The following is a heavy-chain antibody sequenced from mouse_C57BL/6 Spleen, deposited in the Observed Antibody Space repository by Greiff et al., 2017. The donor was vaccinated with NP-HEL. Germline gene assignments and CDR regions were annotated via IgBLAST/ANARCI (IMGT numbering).Heavy chain of an antibody. CDR3: ARGQLRPPYAMDY. CDR1: GYAFTNYL. Sequence: VQLQQSGAELVRPGTSVKVSCKASGYAFTNYLIEWVKQRPGQGLEWIGVINPGSGSTNYNEKFKSKATLTVDTSSSTAYMQLSSLTSEDSAVYYCARGQLRPPYAMDYWGQGTSVTVSS. V-gene: IGHV1-54*01. CDR2: INPGSGST. J-gene: IGHJ4*01. D-gene: IGHD3-2*02.